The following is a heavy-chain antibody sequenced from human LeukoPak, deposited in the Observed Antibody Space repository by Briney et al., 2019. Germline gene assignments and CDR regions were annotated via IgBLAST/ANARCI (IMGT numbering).Heavy chain of an antibody. D-gene: IGHD7-27*01. Sequence: ASVKASCKASGYTFTSYYMHWVRQAPGQGLEWMGWINPNSGGTNYAQKFQGRVTMTRDTSISTAYMELSRLRSDDTAVYYCARVPELGPIDYWGQGTLVTVSS. J-gene: IGHJ4*02. V-gene: IGHV1-2*02. CDR3: ARVPELGPIDY. CDR2: INPNSGGT. CDR1: GYTFTSYY.